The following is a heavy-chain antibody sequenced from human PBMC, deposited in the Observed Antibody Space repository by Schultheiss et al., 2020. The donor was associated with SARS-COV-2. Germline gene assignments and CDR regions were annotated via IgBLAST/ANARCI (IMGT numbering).Heavy chain of an antibody. Sequence: GGSLRLSCAASGFTFSSYEMNWVRQAPGKGLEWVSYISSSGSTIYYADSVKGRFTISRDNAKNSLYVQMNSLRAEDTAVYYCARDLGGQSRILDYYYYGMDVWGQGTTVTVSS. CDR1: GFTFSSYE. D-gene: IGHD1-26*01. CDR2: ISSSGSTI. CDR3: ARDLGGQSRILDYYYYGMDV. V-gene: IGHV3-48*03. J-gene: IGHJ6*02.